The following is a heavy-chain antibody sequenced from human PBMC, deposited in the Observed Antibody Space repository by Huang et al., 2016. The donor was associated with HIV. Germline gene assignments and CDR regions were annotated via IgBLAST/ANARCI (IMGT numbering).Heavy chain of an antibody. J-gene: IGHJ6*03. CDR2: ISYDGSNK. CDR1: GFTFSSYG. CDR3: AKGPAFYYDTSGQEYYYYMDV. D-gene: IGHD3-22*01. Sequence: QVHLVESGGGVVQPGRSLRLSCAASGFTFSSYGMHWVRQAPGKGLEWVAVISYDGSNKYYPDSVKGRFTITRDNSKNTLYLQMNRLKLEDTAVYYCAKGPAFYYDTSGQEYYYYMDVWGKGTTVTVSS. V-gene: IGHV3-30*18.